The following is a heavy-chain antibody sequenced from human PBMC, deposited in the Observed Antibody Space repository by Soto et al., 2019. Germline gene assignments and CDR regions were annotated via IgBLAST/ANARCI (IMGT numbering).Heavy chain of an antibody. CDR2: ISYDGSVR. Sequence: QVQLVESGGGVVQPGRSLRLSCAASGFTFSTYAMHWVRQAPGKGLEWMAVISYDGSVRYYADSVKGRFTISRDNSKNTLYLQMNSLSGGDTALYYCARQNSGWSYYFDYWGQGTLVTVSS. V-gene: IGHV3-30-3*01. D-gene: IGHD6-19*01. CDR1: GFTFSTYA. CDR3: ARQNSGWSYYFDY. J-gene: IGHJ4*02.